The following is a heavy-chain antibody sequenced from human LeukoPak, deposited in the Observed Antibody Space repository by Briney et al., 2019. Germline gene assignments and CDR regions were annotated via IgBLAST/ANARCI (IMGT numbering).Heavy chain of an antibody. Sequence: PSETLSLTCTVSGGSISSYYWSWIRQPPGKGLEWIGYIYYSGSTNYNPSLKSRVTISVDTSKNQFSLELNSVTAADTAVYYCARGYCRSSSCPSFDYWGQGTLVTVSS. J-gene: IGHJ4*02. CDR1: GGSISSYY. D-gene: IGHD2-2*01. V-gene: IGHV4-59*12. CDR3: ARGYCRSSSCPSFDY. CDR2: IYYSGST.